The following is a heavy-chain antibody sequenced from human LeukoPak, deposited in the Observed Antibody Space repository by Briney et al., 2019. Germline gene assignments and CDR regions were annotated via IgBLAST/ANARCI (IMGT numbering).Heavy chain of an antibody. J-gene: IGHJ3*02. CDR2: IKQDGSEE. Sequence: PGGSLRLSCAASGFTFSSYWMSWVRQAPGKGLEWVANIKQDGSEEYYVDSVKGRFTISRDNAKNSLYLQMNSLRAEDTAVYYCARVCGGSCLDAFDIWGQGTMVTVSS. D-gene: IGHD2-15*01. CDR1: GFTFSSYW. V-gene: IGHV3-7*01. CDR3: ARVCGGSCLDAFDI.